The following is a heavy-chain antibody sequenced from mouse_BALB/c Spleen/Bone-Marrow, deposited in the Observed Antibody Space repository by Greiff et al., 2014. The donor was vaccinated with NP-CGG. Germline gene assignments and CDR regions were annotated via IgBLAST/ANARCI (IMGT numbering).Heavy chain of an antibody. V-gene: IGHV5-12*02. D-gene: IGHD2-3*01. CDR2: ISNGGGST. CDR3: ARHDGYRTWFAY. Sequence: EVQGVESGGGLVQPGGSLKLSCATSEFTFSDYYMYWVRQTPEKRLEWVAYISNGGGSTCYPDTVKGRFTISRDNAKNTLYLQMSRLKSEDTAMYYCARHDGYRTWFAYWGQGTLVTVSA. CDR1: EFTFSDYY. J-gene: IGHJ3*01.